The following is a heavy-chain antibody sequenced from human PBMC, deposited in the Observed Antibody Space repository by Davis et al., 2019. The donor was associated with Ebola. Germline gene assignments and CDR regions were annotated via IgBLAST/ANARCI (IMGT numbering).Heavy chain of an antibody. J-gene: IGHJ4*02. CDR2: VYYSGST. Sequence: MPSETLSLTCTVSGGSISSSGYYWGWIRQPPGKGLEWIGSVYYSGSTYYNPSLKSRVTMSVDTSKNQFSLRLSSVTAADTAVYYCARSLVGGYYYFDYWGQGTLVTVSS. CDR3: ARSLVGGYYYFDY. V-gene: IGHV4-39*07. D-gene: IGHD3-22*01. CDR1: GGSISSSGYY.